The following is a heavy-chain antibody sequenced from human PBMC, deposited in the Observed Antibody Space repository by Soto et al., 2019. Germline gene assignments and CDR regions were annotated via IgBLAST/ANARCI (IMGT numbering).Heavy chain of an antibody. CDR3: ARGYCTTTICDPWFDP. Sequence: GESLKISCKGSGYSFSNYWIAWVRQMPGKGLERMGIIFPADSDTKYSPSFQGQVTISADKSITTAYLHWSSLKASDTAMYYCARGYCTTTICDPWFDPWGQGTLVTVSS. CDR2: IFPADSDT. CDR1: GYSFSNYW. D-gene: IGHD2-2*01. J-gene: IGHJ5*02. V-gene: IGHV5-51*01.